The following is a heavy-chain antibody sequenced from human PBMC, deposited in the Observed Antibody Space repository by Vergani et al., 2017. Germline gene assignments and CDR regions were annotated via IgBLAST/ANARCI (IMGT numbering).Heavy chain of an antibody. D-gene: IGHD6-13*01. CDR1: GFTFSSYA. J-gene: IGHJ6*02. Sequence: EVQLVESGGGLVQPGGSLRLSCAASGFTFSSYAMSWVRQAPGKGLEWVSAISGSGGSTYYADSVKGRFTISRDNSKNTLYLQMNSLRAEDTAVYYCARDTPKSSSWDNYYYYGMDVWGQGTTVTVSS. CDR2: ISGSGGST. V-gene: IGHV3-23*04. CDR3: ARDTPKSSSWDNYYYYGMDV.